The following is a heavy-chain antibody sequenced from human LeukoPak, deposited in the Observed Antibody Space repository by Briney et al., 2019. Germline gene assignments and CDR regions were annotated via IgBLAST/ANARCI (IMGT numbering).Heavy chain of an antibody. CDR1: GGSVNNYI. Sequence: PSETLSLTCSVSGGSVNNYIWNWVRQPPGMGLEWIGCIYDSGTTRFNPSLRGRVNISVDTTKNHFSLTLNSVTAADTAVYYCARVYSSSFPFFDPWGRGTPVTVSS. CDR3: ARVYSSSFPFFDP. D-gene: IGHD6-13*01. CDR2: IYDSGTT. J-gene: IGHJ5*02. V-gene: IGHV4-59*02.